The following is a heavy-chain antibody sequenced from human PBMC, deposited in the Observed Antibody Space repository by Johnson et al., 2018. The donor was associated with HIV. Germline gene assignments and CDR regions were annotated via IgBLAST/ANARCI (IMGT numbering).Heavy chain of an antibody. J-gene: IGHJ3*02. CDR1: GFTFSIYG. CDR3: APWTAI. V-gene: IGHV3-NL1*01. D-gene: IGHD3/OR15-3a*01. CDR2: IYSGGST. Sequence: QVQLVESGGGVVQPGRSLRLSCAASGFTFSIYGMHWVRQAPGKGLEWVSVIYSGGSTYYADSVKGRFTISRDNSKNTLYLQMNSLRAEDTAVYYCAPWTAIWGQGTMVTVSS.